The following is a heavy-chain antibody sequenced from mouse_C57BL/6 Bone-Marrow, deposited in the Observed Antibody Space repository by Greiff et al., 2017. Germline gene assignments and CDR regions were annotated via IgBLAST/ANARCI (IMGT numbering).Heavy chain of an antibody. CDR1: GYTFTSYW. CDR3: AREAHYCSNAWFAY. CDR2: IHPNSGST. J-gene: IGHJ3*01. V-gene: IGHV1-64*01. Sequence: QVQLQQPGAELVKPGASVKLSCKASGYTFTSYWMHWVKQRPGQGLEWIGMIHPNSGSTNYNEKFKSKATLTVDKSSSTAYMQLSSLTSEDSAVYYCAREAHYCSNAWFAYWGQGTLVTVSA. D-gene: IGHD1-1*01.